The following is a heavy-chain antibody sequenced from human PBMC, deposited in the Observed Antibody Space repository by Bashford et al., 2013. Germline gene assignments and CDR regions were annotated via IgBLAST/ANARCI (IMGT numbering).Heavy chain of an antibody. V-gene: IGHV3-33*01. J-gene: IGHJ6*02. CDR3: ARDQQLVGPGGGMDV. Sequence: SLRLSCAASGFTFSSYGMHWVRQAPGKGLEWVAVIWYDGSNKYYADSVKGRFTISRDNSKNTLYLQMNSLRAEDTAVYYCARDQQLVGPGGGMDVWGQGTTVTVSS. CDR2: IWYDGSNK. D-gene: IGHD6-13*01. CDR1: GFTFSSYG.